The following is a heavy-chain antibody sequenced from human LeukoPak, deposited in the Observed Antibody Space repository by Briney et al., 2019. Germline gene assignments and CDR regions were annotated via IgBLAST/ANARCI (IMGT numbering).Heavy chain of an antibody. D-gene: IGHD1-26*01. J-gene: IGHJ4*02. CDR1: GLTFSSYG. Sequence: GRCLTLSFAASGLTFSSYGIHWARQAGGKGLGWVEAIWDDGSNKNYADSVKGRFTISRDNSKNTLYLQMNTVRAEDTAVYYCARDEWDLRITSTFDYWGQGTLVTVSS. V-gene: IGHV3-33*01. CDR3: ARDEWDLRITSTFDY. CDR2: IWDDGSNK.